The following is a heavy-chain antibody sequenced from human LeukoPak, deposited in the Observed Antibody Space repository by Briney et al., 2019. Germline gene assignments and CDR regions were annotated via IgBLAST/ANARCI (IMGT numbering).Heavy chain of an antibody. D-gene: IGHD2-2*01. J-gene: IGHJ6*04. Sequence: PSETLSLTCAVYGGSFSGYYWSWIRQPPGKGLEWIGEINHSGSTNYNPSLKSRVTISVDTSKNQFSLKLSSATAADTAVYYCARGRGYCSSTSCYPHYYGMDVWGKGTTVTVSS. V-gene: IGHV4-34*01. CDR2: INHSGST. CDR1: GGSFSGYY. CDR3: ARGRGYCSSTSCYPHYYGMDV.